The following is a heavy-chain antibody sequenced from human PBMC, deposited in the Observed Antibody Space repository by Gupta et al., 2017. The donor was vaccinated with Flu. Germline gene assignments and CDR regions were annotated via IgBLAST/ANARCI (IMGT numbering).Heavy chain of an antibody. D-gene: IGHD2-8*01. V-gene: IGHV3-23*01. CDR3: AKNQGQGCTNGVCSTGHFDY. CDR2: ISSGGDGA. CDR1: NYA. Sequence: NYAVSWVRQAPGKGLEWVAIISSGGDGAYYADSVKGQFTISRDNSKNTLYLQMNSLRAEDTAVYYCAKNQGQGCTNGVCSTGHFDYWGQGTLVTVSS. J-gene: IGHJ4*02.